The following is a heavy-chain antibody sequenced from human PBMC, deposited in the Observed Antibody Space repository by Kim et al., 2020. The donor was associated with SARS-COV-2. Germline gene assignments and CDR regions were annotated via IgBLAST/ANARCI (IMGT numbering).Heavy chain of an antibody. Sequence: SETLSLTCTIYGDSINTYYWTWVRLSPGKGLEWIGYIYDSGTTSYSPSLKSRVTISLDTSKNQFSLKVRSVTAADTAVYYCAREAGYGSIDYWGQGTLVTVSS. CDR3: AREAGYGSIDY. CDR2: IYDSGTT. J-gene: IGHJ4*02. D-gene: IGHD2-15*01. CDR1: GDSINTYY. V-gene: IGHV4-4*08.